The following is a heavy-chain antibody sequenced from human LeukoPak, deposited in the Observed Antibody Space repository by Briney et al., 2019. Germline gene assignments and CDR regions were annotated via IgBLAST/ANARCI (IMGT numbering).Heavy chain of an antibody. CDR1: GFTFSSYW. CDR2: INSDGSST. V-gene: IGHV3-74*01. D-gene: IGHD3-22*01. J-gene: IGHJ4*02. Sequence: GGSLRLSCAASGFTFSSYWMHWDRQAPGKGLVWVSRINSDGSSTSYADSVKGRFTISRDNAKNTLYLQMNSLSAEDSAVYYCARSHNYYDNSGYLYWGQGTLVTVSS. CDR3: ARSHNYYDNSGYLY.